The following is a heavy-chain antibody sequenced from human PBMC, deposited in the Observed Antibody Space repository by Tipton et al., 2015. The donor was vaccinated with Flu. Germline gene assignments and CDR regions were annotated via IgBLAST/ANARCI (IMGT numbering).Heavy chain of an antibody. CDR3: ARKVTESRHIRANIDS. CDR2: IGRTGNT. J-gene: IGHJ5*01. Sequence: TLSLTCSVSGDSIGSRYFWGWIRQPPGKGLEWIGNIGRTGNTYHNPSLKSRVRLSVDTSKNQFSLRLTSLTAADTAVYYCARKVTESRHIRANIDSWGQGTLVSVSS. CDR1: GDSIGSRYF. V-gene: IGHV4-38-2*01. D-gene: IGHD2-21*02.